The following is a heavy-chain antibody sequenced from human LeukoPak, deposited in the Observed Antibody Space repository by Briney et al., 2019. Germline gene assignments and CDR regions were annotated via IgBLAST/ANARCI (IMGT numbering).Heavy chain of an antibody. CDR3: ARERIAAPNWFDP. CDR1: GFTFSTYW. V-gene: IGHV3-7*01. J-gene: IGHJ5*02. Sequence: PGGSLRLSYAASGFTFSTYWMSWVRQAPGKGLKWVANIKQDGSEKYYVDSVKGRFTISRDNAKNSLYLQMNSLRAEDTAVYYCARERIAAPNWFDPWGQGTLVTVSS. CDR2: IKQDGSEK. D-gene: IGHD6-6*01.